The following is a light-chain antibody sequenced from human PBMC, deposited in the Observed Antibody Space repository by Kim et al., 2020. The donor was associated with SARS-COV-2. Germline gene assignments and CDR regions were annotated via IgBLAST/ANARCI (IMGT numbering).Light chain of an antibody. V-gene: IGKV1-NL1*01. CDR3: QQYYRVPAWT. J-gene: IGKJ1*01. CDR2: ATS. CDR1: QDIHRA. Sequence: SVGENVTITCRASQDIHRALAWYQQKPGEAPNLLLYATSRLESGVPSRFRGSGSGTDYTLTVSSLQPEDFATYYCQQYYRVPAWTFGQGTKVDIK.